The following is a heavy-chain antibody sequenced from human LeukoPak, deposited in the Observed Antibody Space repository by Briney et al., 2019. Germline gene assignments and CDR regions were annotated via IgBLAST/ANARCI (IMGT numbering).Heavy chain of an antibody. J-gene: IGHJ4*02. CDR1: GFTFSSYG. D-gene: IGHD3-9*01. CDR3: AKDILRYFDSSFDF. Sequence: GGSLRLSCAASGFTFSSYGMHWVRQAPGKGLEWVAFIRYDGSNKYYADSVKGRFTISRDNYKNTLHLQMNSLRAEDTAVYYCAKDILRYFDSSFDFWGQGTLVTVSS. CDR2: IRYDGSNK. V-gene: IGHV3-30*02.